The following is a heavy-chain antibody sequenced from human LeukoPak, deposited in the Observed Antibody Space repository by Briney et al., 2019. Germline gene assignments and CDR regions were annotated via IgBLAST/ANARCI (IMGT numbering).Heavy chain of an antibody. Sequence: GGSLRLSCAASGFTLSSYWMHWVRQPPGKGLVCVSRIKYDGSITDYADSVKGRFTISRDNARNTVYLRMNNLRAEDTAVYYCARDRTSPFDYWGKGTLVTVSS. J-gene: IGHJ4*02. CDR1: GFTLSSYW. CDR3: ARDRTSPFDY. D-gene: IGHD1/OR15-1a*01. V-gene: IGHV3-74*01. CDR2: IKYDGSIT.